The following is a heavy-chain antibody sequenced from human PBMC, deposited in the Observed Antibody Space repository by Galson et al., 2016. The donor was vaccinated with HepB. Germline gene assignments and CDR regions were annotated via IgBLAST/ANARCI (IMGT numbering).Heavy chain of an antibody. V-gene: IGHV5-51*01. CDR2: IYPGPSDT. CDR1: GYIFTNYY. Sequence: QSGAEVKKPGESLRISCKGSGYIFTNYYIGWVRQMPGKGLEWMGVIYPGPSDTIYSPSFQGQVTISADKSMNTVFLHWSNLKVSDSGIYFCARQAPYTGGYFDSGGQGALVTFSS. CDR3: ARQAPYTGGYFDS. D-gene: IGHD3-16*01. J-gene: IGHJ4*02.